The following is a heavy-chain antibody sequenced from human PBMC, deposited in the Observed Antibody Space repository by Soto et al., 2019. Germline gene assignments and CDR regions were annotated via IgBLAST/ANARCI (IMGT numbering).Heavy chain of an antibody. CDR2: IYYSGST. Sequence: TLSLTCTVSGGSIISGGYYWSWIRQHPGKGLEWIGYIYYSGSTYYNPSLKSRVTISVDTSKNQFSLKLSSVTAADTAVYYCARIDGYSYGLWYYGMDVWGQGTTVTVSS. J-gene: IGHJ6*02. CDR3: ARIDGYSYGLWYYGMDV. D-gene: IGHD5-18*01. V-gene: IGHV4-31*03. CDR1: GGSIISGGYY.